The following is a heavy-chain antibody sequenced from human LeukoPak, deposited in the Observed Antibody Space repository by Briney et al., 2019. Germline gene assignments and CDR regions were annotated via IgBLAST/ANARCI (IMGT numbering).Heavy chain of an antibody. CDR2: IYTNGST. J-gene: IGHJ5*02. Sequence: SETLSLTCTVSGGSISSYYWSSIRQPAGKGLEWIGRIYTNGSTNYNPSLKSRVTMSVDTSKNQFSLKLSSVTAADTAVYYCARVPYSGSYYSNWFDPWGQGTLVTVSS. CDR3: ARVPYSGSYYSNWFDP. V-gene: IGHV4-4*07. CDR1: GGSISSYY. D-gene: IGHD1-26*01.